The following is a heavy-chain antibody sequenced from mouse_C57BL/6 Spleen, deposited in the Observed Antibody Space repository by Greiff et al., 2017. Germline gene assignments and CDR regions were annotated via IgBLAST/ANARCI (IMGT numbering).Heavy chain of an antibody. Sequence: QVQLQQPGAELVRPGSSVKLSCKASGYTFTSYWMHWVKQRPIQGLEWIGNIDPSDSETHYNQKFKDKATLTVDKSSSTAYMQLSSLTSEDSAVYYCARGNGYSNCDAMDYWGQGTSVTVSS. D-gene: IGHD2-5*01. CDR1: GYTFTSYW. CDR2: IDPSDSET. J-gene: IGHJ4*01. CDR3: ARGNGYSNCDAMDY. V-gene: IGHV1-52*01.